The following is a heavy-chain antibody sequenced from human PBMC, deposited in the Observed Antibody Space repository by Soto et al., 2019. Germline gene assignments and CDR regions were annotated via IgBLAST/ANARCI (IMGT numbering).Heavy chain of an antibody. Sequence: QVQLVQSGAEVKKPGASVKVYCKASGYTFTSYDINGVRQATGQGLEWMGWMKPNSANTGCAQKFHGRDAMTRNNAISTAYMELSSLRSEDTAVYYCAREGVRGMDVWGQGTTVTGSS. V-gene: IGHV1-8*01. CDR2: MKPNSANT. D-gene: IGHD3-16*01. CDR1: GYTFTSYD. CDR3: AREGVRGMDV. J-gene: IGHJ6*02.